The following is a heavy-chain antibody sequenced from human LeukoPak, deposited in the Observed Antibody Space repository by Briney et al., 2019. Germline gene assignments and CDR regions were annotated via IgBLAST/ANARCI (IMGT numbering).Heavy chain of an antibody. V-gene: IGHV4-39*07. CDR2: IYYSGST. Sequence: PSETLFLTCTVSGGSISSSSYYWGWIRQPPGKGLEWIGSIYYSGSTYYNPSLKSRVTISVDTSKNQFSLKLSSVTAADTAVYYCARVRDYDILTGYWDPWGQGTLVTVSS. D-gene: IGHD3-9*01. CDR3: ARVRDYDILTGYWDP. J-gene: IGHJ5*02. CDR1: GGSISSSSYY.